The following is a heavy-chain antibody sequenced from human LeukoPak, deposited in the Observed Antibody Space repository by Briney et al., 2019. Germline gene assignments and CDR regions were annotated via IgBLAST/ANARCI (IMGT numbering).Heavy chain of an antibody. Sequence: PGRSLRLSCTASGFTFGDYAMGWFRQAPGKGLEWVSSISSSSSYIYYADSVKGRFTISGDNAKNSLYLQMNSLRAEDTAVYRCARDPLAYDSQYWGQGTLVTVSS. CDR2: ISSSSSYI. D-gene: IGHD3-22*01. V-gene: IGHV3-21*01. CDR3: ARDPLAYDSQY. CDR1: GFTFGDYA. J-gene: IGHJ4*02.